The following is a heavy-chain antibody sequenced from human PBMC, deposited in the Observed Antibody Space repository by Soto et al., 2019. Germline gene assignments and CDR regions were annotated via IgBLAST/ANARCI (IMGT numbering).Heavy chain of an antibody. CDR3: ASDLWMGGTYNGMDG. J-gene: IGHJ6*02. Sequence: QVQLVQSGAEVKKAGASVKVSCKASGYTFTIYGISWVRQAPGQGLEWMGWISAHTGNTNYAQKFQGRVTMTTDTSASAASMERRSLSSDDTAVYYCASDLWMGGTYNGMDGWGQWTTVTVSS. CDR1: GYTFTIYG. CDR2: ISAHTGNT. D-gene: IGHD1-26*01. V-gene: IGHV1-18*01.